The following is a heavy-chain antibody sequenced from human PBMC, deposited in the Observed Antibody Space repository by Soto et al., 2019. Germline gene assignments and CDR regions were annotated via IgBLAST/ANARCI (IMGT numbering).Heavy chain of an antibody. J-gene: IGHJ4*01. D-gene: IGHD2-21*02. CDR1: GFTFSSYA. Sequence: GGSLRLSCAASGFTFSSYAMHWVRQAPGKGLEWVAVISYDGSNKYYADSVKGRFTISRDNSKNTLYLQMNSLRAEDTAVYYCARDSPYCGGDCYLYYFDYWGRGTLVTVSS. V-gene: IGHV3-30-3*01. CDR3: ARDSPYCGGDCYLYYFDY. CDR2: ISYDGSNK.